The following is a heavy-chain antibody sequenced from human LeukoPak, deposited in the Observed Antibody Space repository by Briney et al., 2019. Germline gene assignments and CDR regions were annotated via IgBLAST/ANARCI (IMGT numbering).Heavy chain of an antibody. CDR2: ISSSGSTI. CDR3: AIQLWLI. D-gene: IGHD5-18*01. CDR1: GFTFSSYE. V-gene: IGHV3-48*03. Sequence: GGSLRLSCAASGFTFSSYEMNWVRQAPGKGLEWVSYISSSGSTIYYADSVKGRFAISRDNAKDSLYPQMSSLRAEDTAVYYCAIQLWLIWGQGTLVTVSS. J-gene: IGHJ4*02.